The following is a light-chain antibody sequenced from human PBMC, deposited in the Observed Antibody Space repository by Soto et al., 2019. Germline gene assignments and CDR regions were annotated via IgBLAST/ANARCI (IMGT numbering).Light chain of an antibody. CDR1: QSLLHITGETF. Sequence: VVMTQTPLSLSVAPGQPASISCKSSQSLLHITGETFLFWYLQKPGQSPQLLIYEVSTRVSGVPARVSGSGSGTDFTLELSRVETDDVGIYYCMQSTQLPPTFGQGTRLGIE. CDR3: MQSTQLPPT. CDR2: EVS. V-gene: IGKV2D-29*02. J-gene: IGKJ5*01.